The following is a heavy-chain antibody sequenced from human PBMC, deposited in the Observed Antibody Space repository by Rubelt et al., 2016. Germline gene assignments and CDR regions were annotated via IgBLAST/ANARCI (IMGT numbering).Heavy chain of an antibody. CDR1: GYTFTSYG. D-gene: IGHD3-16*02. CDR3: ARNLIMITFGGVIVPPDY. Sequence: QVQLVQSGAEVKKPGASVKVSCKASGYTFTSYGISWVRQAPGQGLEWMGWISAYNGNTNYAQKREGRVTMTTDTSTRTAYMELRSLRSDDTAVYYCARNLIMITFGGVIVPPDYWGQGTLVTVSS. J-gene: IGHJ4*02. V-gene: IGHV1-18*01. CDR2: ISAYNGNT.